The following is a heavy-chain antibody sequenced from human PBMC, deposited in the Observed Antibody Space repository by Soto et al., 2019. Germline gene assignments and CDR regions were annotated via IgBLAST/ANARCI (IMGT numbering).Heavy chain of an antibody. Sequence: ASVKVSCKASGYTFTSYAMHWVRQAPGQRLEWMGWINAGNGNTKYSQKFQGRVTITRDTSASTAYMELSSLRSEDTAVYYCARGIVWNYGMDVWGQGTTVTVSS. V-gene: IGHV1-3*01. CDR3: ARGIVWNYGMDV. D-gene: IGHD2-15*01. CDR1: GYTFTSYA. J-gene: IGHJ6*02. CDR2: INAGNGNT.